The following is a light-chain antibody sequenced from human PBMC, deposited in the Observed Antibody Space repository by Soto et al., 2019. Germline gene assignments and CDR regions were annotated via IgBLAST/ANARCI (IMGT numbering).Light chain of an antibody. CDR3: SSYTSTSTLVV. CDR1: SSDVGAYNY. J-gene: IGLJ1*01. CDR2: DVT. V-gene: IGLV2-14*01. Sequence: QSVLTQPASVSGSPGQSITISCTGTSSDVGAYNYVSWYQQHPGTAPKLMIYDVTNRPSGVSNRFSGSKSGNTASLTISGLQAEDEADYYCSSYTSTSTLVVFGTGTKVTVL.